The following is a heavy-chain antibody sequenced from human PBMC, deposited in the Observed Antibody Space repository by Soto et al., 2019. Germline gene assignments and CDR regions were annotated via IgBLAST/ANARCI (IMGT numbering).Heavy chain of an antibody. CDR1: GGSISSYY. Sequence: QVQLQESGPGLVKPSETLSLTCTVSGGSISSYYWSWIRQPPGKGLEWIGYIYYSGSTNYNPSLKSLVTISVDTSKNQFSLKLSSVTAADTAVYYCARAQVDYGSGSYLFDYWGQGTLVTVSS. J-gene: IGHJ4*02. V-gene: IGHV4-59*01. CDR3: ARAQVDYGSGSYLFDY. CDR2: IYYSGST. D-gene: IGHD3-10*01.